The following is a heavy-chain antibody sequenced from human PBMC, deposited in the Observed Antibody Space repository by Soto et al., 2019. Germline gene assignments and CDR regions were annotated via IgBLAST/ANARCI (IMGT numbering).Heavy chain of an antibody. CDR1: GFTLSSYE. CDR2: ISGSGNTI. CDR3: AREGGSYHFDY. J-gene: IGHJ4*02. Sequence: ESGGGLVQPGGSLRLSCAASGFTLSSYEMNWVRQAPGKGLEWVSYISGSGNTIYHADSVKGRFTISRDNTKNSLYLQMSSLRAEDTAVYYCAREGGSYHFDYWGQGTLVTVSS. V-gene: IGHV3-48*03. D-gene: IGHD1-26*01.